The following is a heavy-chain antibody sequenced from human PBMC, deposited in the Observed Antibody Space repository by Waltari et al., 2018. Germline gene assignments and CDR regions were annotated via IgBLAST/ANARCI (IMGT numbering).Heavy chain of an antibody. J-gene: IGHJ4*02. V-gene: IGHV4-39*01. CDR3: ARRIYDYVWGSYRYRVDYFDY. Sequence: QLQLQESGPGLVKPSETLSLTCTVSGGSISSSSYYWGWIRQPPGKGLEWIGSIYSSGSTYYNPSRKSRGTISVDTDKNQVSLKLSSVTAADTAVYYGARRIYDYVWGSYRYRVDYFDYWGQGTLVTVSS. D-gene: IGHD3-16*02. CDR2: IYSSGST. CDR1: GGSISSSSYY.